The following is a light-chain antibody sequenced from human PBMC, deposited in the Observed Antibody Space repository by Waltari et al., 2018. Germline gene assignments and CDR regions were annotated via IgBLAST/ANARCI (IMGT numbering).Light chain of an antibody. CDR2: WAS. CDR1: QSVLYSSNNKNY. CDR3: QQYYSTPWT. Sequence: DSLAVSLGERATINCKSSQSVLYSSNNKNYLAWYQQKPRQPPTLLIYWASTRESGVPDRFSGSGSGTDFTLTISSLQAEDVAVYYCQQYYSTPWTFGQGTKVEIK. V-gene: IGKV4-1*01. J-gene: IGKJ1*01.